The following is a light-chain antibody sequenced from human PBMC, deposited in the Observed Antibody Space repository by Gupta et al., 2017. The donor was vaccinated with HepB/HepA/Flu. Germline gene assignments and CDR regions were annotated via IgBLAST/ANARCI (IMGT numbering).Light chain of an antibody. Sequence: DIHLTQSPSFLSASVGDRVTITCRASQGINTYLAWYQQKPGKAPKLLIYAASTLKSGVPSSFSGSGSGTEFTLTISSLQPEDFANYYCQHLNSSPFTFGRGTKVEIK. CDR1: QGINTY. CDR3: QHLNSSPFT. V-gene: IGKV1-9*01. J-gene: IGKJ4*01. CDR2: AAS.